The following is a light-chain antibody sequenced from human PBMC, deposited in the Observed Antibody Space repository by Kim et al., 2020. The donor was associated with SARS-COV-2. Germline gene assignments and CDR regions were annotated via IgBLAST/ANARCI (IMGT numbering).Light chain of an antibody. CDR1: SGYSNYR. J-gene: IGLJ1*01. Sequence: CTLSSGYSNYRVDWYQQRPGKGPRFVMRVGTGGIVGSKGDGIPDRFSVLGSGLNRYLTIKNIQEEDESDYHCGADHGSGSNFVYVFGTGTKVTVL. CDR2: VGTGGIVG. V-gene: IGLV9-49*01. CDR3: GADHGSGSNFVYV.